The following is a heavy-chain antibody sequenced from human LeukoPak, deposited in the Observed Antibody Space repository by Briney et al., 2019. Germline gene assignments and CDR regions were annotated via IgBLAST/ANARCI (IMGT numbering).Heavy chain of an antibody. CDR2: IYTSGST. V-gene: IGHV4-4*07. Sequence: SETLSLACTVSGGSISSYYWSWIRQPAGKGLEWIGRIYTSGSTNYNPSLKSRVTISVDTSKNQFSLKLSSVTAADTAVYYCAREYGSGSYLPYYYMDVWGKGTTVTISS. CDR3: AREYGSGSYLPYYYMDV. CDR1: GGSISSYY. J-gene: IGHJ6*03. D-gene: IGHD3-10*01.